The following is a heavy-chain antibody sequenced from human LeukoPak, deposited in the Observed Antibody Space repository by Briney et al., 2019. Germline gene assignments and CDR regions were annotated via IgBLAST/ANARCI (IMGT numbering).Heavy chain of an antibody. Sequence: SETLSLTCAVSGGSISSGGYSWSWIRQPPGKGLEWIGYIYHSGSTYYNPSLKSRVTISVDRSKNQFSLKLSSVTAADTAVYYCARIDYSSFHMDVWGQGTTVTVSS. CDR3: ARIDYSSFHMDV. J-gene: IGHJ6*02. D-gene: IGHD6-19*01. CDR1: GGSISSGGYS. V-gene: IGHV4-30-2*01. CDR2: IYHSGST.